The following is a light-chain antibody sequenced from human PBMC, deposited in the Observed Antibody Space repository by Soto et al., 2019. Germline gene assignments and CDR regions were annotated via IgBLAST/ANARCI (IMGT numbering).Light chain of an antibody. CDR1: NIGSKS. V-gene: IGLV3-21*04. Sequence: VLTQPPSVSVAPGKTARITCGGNNIGSKSVHWYQQKPGQAPVLVIYYDSDRPSGIPERFSGSNSGNTPTLTISRVEAGDEADYYCQVWDSSSDHVVFGGGTKLTVL. CDR3: QVWDSSSDHVV. CDR2: YDS. J-gene: IGLJ2*01.